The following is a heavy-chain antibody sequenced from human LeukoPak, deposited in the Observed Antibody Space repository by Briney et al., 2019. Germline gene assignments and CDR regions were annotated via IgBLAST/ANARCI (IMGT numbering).Heavy chain of an antibody. CDR2: INHSGST. V-gene: IGHV4-34*01. Sequence: SETLSLTCAVYGGSFSGYYWSWIRQPPGKGLEWIGEINHSGSTNYNPSLKSRVTISVDTSKNQFSLKLSSATAADTAVYYCARRRITMRFLIDYWGQGTLVTVSS. D-gene: IGHD3-22*01. CDR1: GGSFSGYY. J-gene: IGHJ4*02. CDR3: ARRRITMRFLIDY.